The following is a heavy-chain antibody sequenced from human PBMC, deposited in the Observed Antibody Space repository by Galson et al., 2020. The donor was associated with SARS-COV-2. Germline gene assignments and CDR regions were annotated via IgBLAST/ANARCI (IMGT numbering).Heavy chain of an antibody. CDR1: GFRFSSYA. Sequence: GGSLRLSCATSGFRFSSYAMTWVRQAPGKGLEWVSTISGTAGSTYSADSVKGRFTISRDSSKNTVYLQMNSLRAEDTAVYYCAKCPDGTVVIAVTPHYFYMDVWGKGTTVTVSS. J-gene: IGHJ6*03. CDR2: ISGTAGST. CDR3: AKCPDGTVVIAVTPHYFYMDV. V-gene: IGHV3-23*01. D-gene: IGHD2-15*01.